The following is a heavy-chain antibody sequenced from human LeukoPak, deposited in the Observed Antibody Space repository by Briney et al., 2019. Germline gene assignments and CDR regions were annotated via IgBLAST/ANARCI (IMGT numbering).Heavy chain of an antibody. CDR1: GFTFSSYA. D-gene: IGHD5-12*01. V-gene: IGHV3-23*01. CDR2: ISGSGGST. J-gene: IGHJ4*02. Sequence: GGSLRLSCAASGFTFSSYAMSWVRQAPGKGLEWVSAISGSGGSTYHADSVKGRFTISRDNSKNTLFLQMKSLRAEDTAVYYCARRVATYYFDYWGQGTLVTVSS. CDR3: ARRVATYYFDY.